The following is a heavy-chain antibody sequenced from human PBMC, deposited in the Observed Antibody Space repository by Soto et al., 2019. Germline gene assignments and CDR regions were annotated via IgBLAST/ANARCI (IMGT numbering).Heavy chain of an antibody. CDR3: ARHDGFSSGWIFDY. J-gene: IGHJ4*01. CDR2: IYYHGNT. D-gene: IGHD6-19*01. V-gene: IGHV4-39*01. CDR1: GFPISSRTYS. Sequence: PSETLSLTCALSGFPISSRTYSWGWIRQPPGKSLEWIGTIYYHGNTYSNPSLKSRVTISVDTSNNQLSLKLRSVTAADTAVYYCARHDGFSSGWIFDYWGHGTLVTVSS.